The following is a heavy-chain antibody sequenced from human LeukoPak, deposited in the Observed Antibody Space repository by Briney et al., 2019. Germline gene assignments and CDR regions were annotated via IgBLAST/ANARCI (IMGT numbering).Heavy chain of an antibody. CDR1: GYTFTSYG. Sequence: GASVKVSCKASGYTFTSYGISWVRQAPGQGLEWMGWISSYNGNTNYAQKLQGRVTMTTDTSTSTAYMELRSLRSDDTAVYYCARVRGYCSGGSCEFFDYWGQGTLVTVSS. D-gene: IGHD2-15*01. CDR3: ARVRGYCSGGSCEFFDY. J-gene: IGHJ4*02. V-gene: IGHV1-18*01. CDR2: ISSYNGNT.